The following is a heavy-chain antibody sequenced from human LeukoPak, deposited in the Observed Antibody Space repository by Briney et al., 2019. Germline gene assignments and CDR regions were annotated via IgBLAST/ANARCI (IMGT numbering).Heavy chain of an antibody. J-gene: IGHJ4*02. CDR2: TYYRSKWYN. D-gene: IGHD2-8*01. V-gene: IGHV6-1*01. Sequence: SQTLSLTCAISGDSVSSNIAAWNWIRQSPSRGLEWLGRTYYRSKWYNDYAASMKSRVTINPDTSENQFSLQLISVTPDDTAVYYCAIPGDCTNGVCYSFSADYWGQGTLVTVSS. CDR3: AIPGDCTNGVCYSFSADY. CDR1: GDSVSSNIAA.